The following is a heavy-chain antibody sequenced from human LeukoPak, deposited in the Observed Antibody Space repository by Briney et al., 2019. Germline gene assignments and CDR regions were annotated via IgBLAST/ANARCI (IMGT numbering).Heavy chain of an antibody. D-gene: IGHD2-2*01. CDR1: GYTFTGYY. CDR2: INPNSGGT. CDR3: ARYCSSTSCHDY. Sequence: ASVKVSCKASGYTFTGYYMHWVRQAPGQGLEWMGWINPNSGGTNYAQKFQGRVTMTRDTSISTAYMELSRPRSDDTAVYYCARYCSSTSCHDYWGQGTLVTVSS. J-gene: IGHJ4*02. V-gene: IGHV1-2*02.